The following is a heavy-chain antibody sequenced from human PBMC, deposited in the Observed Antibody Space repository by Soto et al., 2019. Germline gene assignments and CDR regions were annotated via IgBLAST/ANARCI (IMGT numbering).Heavy chain of an antibody. Sequence: QVQLVQSGAEVKKPGSSVKVSCKASGGTFSSYTISWVRQAPGQGLEWMGRIIPILGIANYAQKFQGRVTITADKSTSTAYMELSSLRAEDTAVYYCAREEGDIVSGMDVWGQGTTVTVSS. CDR2: IIPILGIA. CDR3: AREEGDIVSGMDV. J-gene: IGHJ6*02. D-gene: IGHD2-15*01. CDR1: GGTFSSYT. V-gene: IGHV1-69*08.